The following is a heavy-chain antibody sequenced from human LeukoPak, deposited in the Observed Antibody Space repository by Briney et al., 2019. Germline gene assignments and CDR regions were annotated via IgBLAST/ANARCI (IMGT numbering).Heavy chain of an antibody. V-gene: IGHV4-59*01. D-gene: IGHD3-22*01. CDR1: GRSISSYY. CDR2: IYYSSST. J-gene: IGHJ3*02. Sequence: SETLSLTCTVSGRSISSYYWSWIRQPPEKGLEWIGYIYYSSSTNYTPSVKSRVTISVDTSKNQFSLKLGSVTAADTAVYYCARVTPYYYHTSGYLFDNWGQGTMVTVSS. CDR3: ARVTPYYYHTSGYLFDN.